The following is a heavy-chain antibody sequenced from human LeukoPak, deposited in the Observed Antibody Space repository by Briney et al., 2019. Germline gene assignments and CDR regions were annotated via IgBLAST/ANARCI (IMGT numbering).Heavy chain of an antibody. J-gene: IGHJ4*02. V-gene: IGHV3-21*01. CDR3: ARDRGYYDSSGYYPYYFDY. Sequence: GGSLRLSCAASGFIFSSYSMNWVRQAPGKGLEWVSSISSSSSYIYYADSVKGRFTISRDNAKDSLYLQMNSLRAEDTAVYYCARDRGYYDSSGYYPYYFDYWGQGTLVTVSS. CDR1: GFIFSSYS. D-gene: IGHD3-22*01. CDR2: ISSSSSYI.